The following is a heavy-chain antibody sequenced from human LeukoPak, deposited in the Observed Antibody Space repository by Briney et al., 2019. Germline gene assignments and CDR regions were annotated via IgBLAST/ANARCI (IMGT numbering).Heavy chain of an antibody. V-gene: IGHV3-53*01. CDR1: GFTFSDYY. J-gene: IGHJ3*02. D-gene: IGHD2/OR15-2a*01. Sequence: TGGSLRLSCAASGFTFSDYYMSWIRQAPGKGLEWVSVIYSGGSTYYADSVKGRFTISRDNSKNTLYLQMNSLRAEDTAVYYCARDILSQGPDAFDIWGQGTMVTVSS. CDR3: ARDILSQGPDAFDI. CDR2: IYSGGST.